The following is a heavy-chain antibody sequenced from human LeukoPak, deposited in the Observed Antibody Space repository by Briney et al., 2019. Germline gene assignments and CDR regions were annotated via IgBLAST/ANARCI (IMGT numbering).Heavy chain of an antibody. CDR1: GFTFDDYA. Sequence: PGGSLRLSCAASGFTFDDYAMHWVRHAPGKGLEWVSLISWDGGSTYYADSVKGRFTISRDNSKNSLYLQMNSLRAEDTALYYCAKDRDSSGYYSYYFDYWGQGTLVTVSS. CDR3: AKDRDSSGYYSYYFDY. V-gene: IGHV3-43D*03. CDR2: ISWDGGST. J-gene: IGHJ4*02. D-gene: IGHD3-22*01.